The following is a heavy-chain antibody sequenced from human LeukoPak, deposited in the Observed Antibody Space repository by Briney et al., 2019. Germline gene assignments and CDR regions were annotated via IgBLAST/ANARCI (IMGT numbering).Heavy chain of an antibody. CDR2: IYYSGST. CDR1: GGSISSYY. Sequence: SETLSLTCTVSGGSISSYYWSWIRQPPGKGLEWIGYIYYSGSTNYNPSLKSRVTISVDTSKNQFSLKLSSVTAADTAVYYCARGGIAARRVGWFDPWGQGTLVTVSS. V-gene: IGHV4-59*01. CDR3: ARGGIAARRVGWFDP. D-gene: IGHD6-6*01. J-gene: IGHJ5*02.